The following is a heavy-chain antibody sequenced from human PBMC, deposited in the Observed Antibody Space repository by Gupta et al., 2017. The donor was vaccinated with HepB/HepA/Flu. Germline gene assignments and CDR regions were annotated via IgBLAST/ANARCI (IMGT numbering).Heavy chain of an antibody. D-gene: IGHD2-2*01. CDR1: GFTLSSPA. J-gene: IGHJ6*02. V-gene: IGHV3-30-3*01. CDR2: ISYDGSNK. Sequence: QVQLVESGGGVVQPGRSLRLSCAASGFTLSSPAIHWVRQAPGKGLEWVAVISYDGSNKQHADSVKGRFTISRDNSKSTLYLQMNSLRPEDTAVYYCARDRGCSSTSCAYFFYYGMDVWGQGTTVTVSS. CDR3: ARDRGCSSTSCAYFFYYGMDV.